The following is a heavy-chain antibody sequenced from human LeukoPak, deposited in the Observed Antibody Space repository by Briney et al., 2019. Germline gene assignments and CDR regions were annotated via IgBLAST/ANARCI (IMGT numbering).Heavy chain of an antibody. Sequence: QTGGSLRLSCAASGFTFSTFAMTWVRQGPGKGLEWVSSISGSGAGTYYADSVKGRFSISRDNSKSTLYLQMYSLTAGDTAVYYCAKGKGDNSLDWFDPWGQGTLVTVSS. CDR2: ISGSGAGT. V-gene: IGHV3-23*01. CDR1: GFTFSTFA. CDR3: AKGKGDNSLDWFDP. D-gene: IGHD5-24*01. J-gene: IGHJ5*02.